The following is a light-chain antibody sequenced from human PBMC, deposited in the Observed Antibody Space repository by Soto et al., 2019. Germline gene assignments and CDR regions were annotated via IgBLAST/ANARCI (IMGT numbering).Light chain of an antibody. CDR2: SAS. J-gene: IGKJ1*01. V-gene: IGKV1-39*01. Sequence: IEMTQSPSSLSASVGDRITITCRASQSMSLFLNWYQQKPGKAPKLLIYSASTLQSGVPSRFSGSGSGPDFTLTIASLQPEDSATYYCQQSYNLPWTFGPGTKGDIK. CDR3: QQSYNLPWT. CDR1: QSMSLF.